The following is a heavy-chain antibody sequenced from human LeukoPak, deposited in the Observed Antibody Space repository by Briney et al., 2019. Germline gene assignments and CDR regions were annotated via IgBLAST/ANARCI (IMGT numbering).Heavy chain of an antibody. D-gene: IGHD3-10*01. J-gene: IGHJ5*02. CDR3: AKDRGITMVRGAPDWFDP. V-gene: IGHV3-23*01. CDR2: ISGSGGST. Sequence: GGSLRLSCAASGFTFSSYAMSWVRQAPGKGLEWVSAISGSGGSTYYADSVEGRFTISRDNSKNTLYLQMNSLRAEDTAVYYCAKDRGITMVRGAPDWFDPWGQGTLVTVSS. CDR1: GFTFSSYA.